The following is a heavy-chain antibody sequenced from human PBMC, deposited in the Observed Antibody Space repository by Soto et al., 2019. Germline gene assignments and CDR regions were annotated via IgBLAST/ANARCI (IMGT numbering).Heavy chain of an antibody. CDR2: IYYRGST. CDR3: ARLGPAGDFWSGYWDDAFDI. CDR1: GGSISSSSYY. V-gene: IGHV4-39*01. J-gene: IGHJ3*02. Sequence: SETLSLTCTVSGGSISSSSYYWGWIRQPPGKGLEGIGSIYYRGSTYYNPPLKTRVTISVATSKNQFSLKLSSVTAADTAVYYCARLGPAGDFWSGYWDDAFDIWGQGTMVTVSS. D-gene: IGHD3-3*01.